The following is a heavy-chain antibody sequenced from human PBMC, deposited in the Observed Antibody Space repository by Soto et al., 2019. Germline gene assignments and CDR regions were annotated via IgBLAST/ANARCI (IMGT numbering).Heavy chain of an antibody. CDR3: ALEPTGTAGFDY. Sequence: QVQMVQSGAEVKKPGASVKVSCKASGHTFTGHHMHWVRQAPGQGLEWMGLIDLDIGDKKYAQKFKGRVTSTSDTSITTAYMELRGLRSDDTAVYECALEPTGTAGFDYWGQGTLVTVSS. CDR1: GHTFTGHH. CDR2: IDLDIGDK. J-gene: IGHJ4*02. D-gene: IGHD2-21*02. V-gene: IGHV1-2*02.